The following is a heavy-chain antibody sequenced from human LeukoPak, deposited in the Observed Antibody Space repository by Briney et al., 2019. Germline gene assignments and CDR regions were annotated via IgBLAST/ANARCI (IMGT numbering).Heavy chain of an antibody. CDR3: VRGRGMATLPFDS. V-gene: IGHV4-59*01. D-gene: IGHD5-24*01. CDR1: GGSIGSYY. CDR2: SHYSGDT. J-gene: IGHJ4*02. Sequence: SETLSLTCFVSGGSIGSYYWSWIRQSPGKGLEWIGYSHYSGDTKYNPSLKSRLTISMDTSKNHFSLKVSSVTAADTAVYYCVRGRGMATLPFDSWGQGTQVIVPS.